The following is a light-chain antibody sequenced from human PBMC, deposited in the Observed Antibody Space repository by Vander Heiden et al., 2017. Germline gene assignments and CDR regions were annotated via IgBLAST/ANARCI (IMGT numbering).Light chain of an antibody. CDR2: NDS. J-gene: IGLJ2*01. V-gene: IGLV3-21*02. CDR1: NIGSKS. CDR3: QVWDSSSDSV. Sequence: SYVLTQPPSVPVAPGQTARITCGGSNIGSKSVHWYQQKTGQAPVLVVYNDSDRPSGIPERFSGSNSGNTATLTISRVEAGDEADYYCQVWDSSSDSVFGGGTKLTVL.